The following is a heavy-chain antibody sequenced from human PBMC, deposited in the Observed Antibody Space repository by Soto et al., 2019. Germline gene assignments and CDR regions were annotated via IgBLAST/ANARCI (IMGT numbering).Heavy chain of an antibody. CDR1: GYTFTSYS. CDR2: ISAYNGNK. V-gene: IGHV1-18*01. J-gene: IGHJ3*02. Sequence: GASVKVSCKASGYTFTSYSVSWVRQAPGQGLEWMGWISAYNGNKNYAQKFQGRVTMTTDTSTSTAYMEMRSLRSDDTAVYYCARDDYYYDSSGFSFDAFDIWGKGTMVTVSS. CDR3: ARDDYYYDSSGFSFDAFDI. D-gene: IGHD3-22*01.